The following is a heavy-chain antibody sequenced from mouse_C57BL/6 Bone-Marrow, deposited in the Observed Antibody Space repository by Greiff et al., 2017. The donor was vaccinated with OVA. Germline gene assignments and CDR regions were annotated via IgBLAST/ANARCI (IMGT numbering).Heavy chain of an antibody. V-gene: IGHV5-17*01. CDR2: ISSGSSTI. CDR3: TGTIFFFAY. D-gene: IGHD4-1*01. Sequence: EVQLVESGGGLVKPGGSLKLSCAASGFTFSDYGMHWVRQAPEKGLEWVAYISSGSSTISYSDTFTVLFTISRDNAKNTLFLQMTSLRSEDTAMYYCTGTIFFFAYWGQGTLVTVSA. J-gene: IGHJ3*01. CDR1: GFTFSDYG.